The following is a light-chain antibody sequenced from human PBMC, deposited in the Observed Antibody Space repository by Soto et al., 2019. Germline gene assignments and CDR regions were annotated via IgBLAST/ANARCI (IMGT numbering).Light chain of an antibody. J-gene: IGKJ3*01. Sequence: DIQMTQSPSSLSASVGDRVTITCRASQSISNYLNWYQQKPGKAPNLLIYAASSLQSGVPSRFSGSGSGTDFTLTISSLQPEDFATYYCQQSYGRVFTFGPGTKV. V-gene: IGKV1-39*01. CDR3: QQSYGRVFT. CDR2: AAS. CDR1: QSISNY.